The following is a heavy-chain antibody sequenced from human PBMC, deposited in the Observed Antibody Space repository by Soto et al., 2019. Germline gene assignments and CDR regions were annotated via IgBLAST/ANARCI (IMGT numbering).Heavy chain of an antibody. CDR2: ISANGAAT. J-gene: IGHJ4*02. CDR3: AKDPRLELRGVDS. Sequence: ESGGGLVKPGGSLRLSCAASGFTFSDYYMSWIRRAPGKGLEWVSTISANGAATYYADSVRGRFTISRDNSKDTLYLQMDGLRADDTAVYYCAKDPRLELRGVDSWGQGTLVTVSS. D-gene: IGHD1-7*01. V-gene: IGHV3-23*01. CDR1: GFTFSDYY.